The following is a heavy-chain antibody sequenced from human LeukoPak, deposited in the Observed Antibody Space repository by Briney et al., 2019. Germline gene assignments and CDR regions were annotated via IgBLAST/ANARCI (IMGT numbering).Heavy chain of an antibody. CDR1: GYTFTGYY. CDR3: ARVEFRAAAGKGYYFDY. CDR2: INPNSGGT. D-gene: IGHD6-13*01. J-gene: IGHJ4*02. V-gene: IGHV1-2*02. Sequence: ASVKVSCKASGYTFTGYYMHWVRQAPGQGLEYMGWINPNSGGTNYAQKLQGRVTMTTDTSTSTAYMELRSLRADDTAVYYCARVEFRAAAGKGYYFDYWGQGTLVTVSS.